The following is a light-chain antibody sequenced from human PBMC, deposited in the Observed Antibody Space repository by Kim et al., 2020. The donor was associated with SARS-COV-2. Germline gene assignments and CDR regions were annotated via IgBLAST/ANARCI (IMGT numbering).Light chain of an antibody. CDR1: QSVSSS. Sequence: SPGEIATLSCRASQSVSSSLAWYQQKPGQAPRLLIYGASTRATGIPARFSGSGSGTEFTLTISSLQSEDFAVYYCQQYNNWPPFTFGPGTKVDIK. CDR3: QQYNNWPPFT. J-gene: IGKJ3*01. V-gene: IGKV3-15*01. CDR2: GAS.